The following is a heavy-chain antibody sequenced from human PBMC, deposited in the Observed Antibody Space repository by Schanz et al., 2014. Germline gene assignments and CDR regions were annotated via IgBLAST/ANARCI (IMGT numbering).Heavy chain of an antibody. CDR2: IYHSGST. J-gene: IGHJ5*01. V-gene: IGHV4-30-2*01. CDR1: GGSISSGGSS. Sequence: QLQLQESGSGLVKPSQTLSLTCGVSGGSISSGGSSWNWIRLPPGKGLEWIGYIYHSGSTYYNPSLKSGVTISVDRSKNQFSPNLNPVTAADTAVYYCARSPGDFPGWFDSWGQGTLVTVSS. CDR3: ARSPGDFPGWFDS. D-gene: IGHD4-17*01.